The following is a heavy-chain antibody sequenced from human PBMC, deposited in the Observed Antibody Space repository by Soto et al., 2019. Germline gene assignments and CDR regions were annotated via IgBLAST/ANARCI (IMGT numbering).Heavy chain of an antibody. J-gene: IGHJ5*02. Sequence: SGPKLVNPTQTLTLTCTFSGFSLSTSGVGVGWIRQPPGKALEWLALIYWNDDKRYSPSLESRLTITKDTSKNQVVLTMTIMDPVDTTTYYCAHRLSFWSGQNWFDPWGQGTLVTVSS. CDR2: IYWNDDK. CDR3: AHRLSFWSGQNWFDP. CDR1: GFSLSTSGVG. V-gene: IGHV2-5*01. D-gene: IGHD3-3*01.